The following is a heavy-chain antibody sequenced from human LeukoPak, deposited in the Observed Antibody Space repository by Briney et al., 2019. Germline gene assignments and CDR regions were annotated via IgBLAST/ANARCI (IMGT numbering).Heavy chain of an antibody. D-gene: IGHD1-20*01. J-gene: IGHJ4*02. Sequence: SETLSLTCTVSGGSISSYYWSWIRQPPGKGLEWIGYIYYSGSTNYNPSLKSRVTISVDTSKNQFSLKLSSVTAADTAVYYCARLNNWNDGLDYWGQGTLVTVSS. CDR2: IYYSGST. V-gene: IGHV4-59*01. CDR1: GGSISSYY. CDR3: ARLNNWNDGLDY.